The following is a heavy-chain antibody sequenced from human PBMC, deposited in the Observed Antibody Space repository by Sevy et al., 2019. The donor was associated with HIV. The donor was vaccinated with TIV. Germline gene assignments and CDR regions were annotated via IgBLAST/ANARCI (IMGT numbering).Heavy chain of an antibody. D-gene: IGHD3-10*01. J-gene: IGHJ4*02. Sequence: SETLSLTCTVSGGSISSGGYYWSWIRQPPGKGLEWIGSIYYTGSTYYNLSLKSRLTISVDTSKNQFSLKLTSVTAADTAIYYCARDLRGPINWGQGTLVTVSS. CDR1: GGSISSGGYY. CDR2: IYYTGST. CDR3: ARDLRGPIN. V-gene: IGHV4-31*03.